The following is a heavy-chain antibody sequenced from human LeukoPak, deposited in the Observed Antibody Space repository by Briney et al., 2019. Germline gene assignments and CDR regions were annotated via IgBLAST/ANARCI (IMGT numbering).Heavy chain of an antibody. CDR3: ARGYCSGGNCYLNAFDI. J-gene: IGHJ3*02. V-gene: IGHV3-21*01. CDR1: GFTFSSYS. D-gene: IGHD2-15*01. CDR2: ISSSSSYI. Sequence: PGGSLRLSCAASGFTFSSYSMNWVRQAPGKGLEWVSSISSSSSYIYYADSGKGRFTISRDNAKNSLYLQMNSLRAVDTAVYYCARGYCSGGNCYLNAFDIWGQGTMVTVSS.